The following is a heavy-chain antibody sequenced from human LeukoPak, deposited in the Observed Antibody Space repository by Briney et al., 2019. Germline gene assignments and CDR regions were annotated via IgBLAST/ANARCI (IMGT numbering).Heavy chain of an antibody. J-gene: IGHJ4*02. Sequence: GRSLRLSCAASGFTFSSYGMRWVRQAPGKGLEWVAVIWYDGSNKYYADSVKGRFTISRDNSKNTLYLQMNSLRAEDTAVYYCARDRVNYYGSGSYYNYFDYWGQGTLVTVSS. D-gene: IGHD3-10*01. CDR1: GFTFSSYG. CDR2: IWYDGSNK. CDR3: ARDRVNYYGSGSYYNYFDY. V-gene: IGHV3-33*01.